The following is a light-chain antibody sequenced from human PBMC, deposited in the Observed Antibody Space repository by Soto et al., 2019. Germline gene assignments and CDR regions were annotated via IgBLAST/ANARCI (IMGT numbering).Light chain of an antibody. CDR3: QQYTSYWT. J-gene: IGKJ1*01. V-gene: IGKV1-5*03. CDR2: EAS. CDR1: QSITNW. Sequence: DIQMTQSPATLSASVGDSVTITCRASQSITNWLAWYQLKPGKAPKLLIHEASNLHSGVSSRFTGSGSGTDFTLTITSLQPEAFAPSYCQQYTSYWTFGQGTRVDLK.